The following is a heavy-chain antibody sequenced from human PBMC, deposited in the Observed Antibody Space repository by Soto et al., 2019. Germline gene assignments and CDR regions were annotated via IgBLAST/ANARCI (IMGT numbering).Heavy chain of an antibody. J-gene: IGHJ4*02. D-gene: IGHD6-19*01. Sequence: ASVKVSCKASGYTFTSYAMHWVRQAPGQRLEWMGWINAGNGNTKYSQKFQGRVTITRDTSASTAYMELSSLRSEDTAVYYCARYLDYSSGWLDWGQGTLVTVSS. CDR1: GYTFTSYA. V-gene: IGHV1-3*01. CDR2: INAGNGNT. CDR3: ARYLDYSSGWLD.